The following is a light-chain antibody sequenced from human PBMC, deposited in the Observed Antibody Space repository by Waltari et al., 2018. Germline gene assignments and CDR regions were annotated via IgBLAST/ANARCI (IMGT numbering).Light chain of an antibody. CDR1: QGISNY. CDR2: AAS. V-gene: IGKV1-27*01. CDR3: QKYNSAPAT. J-gene: IGKJ3*01. Sequence: DIQMTQSPSSLSASVGDRVTITCRASQGISNYLAWYQQKPGKVPKLLIYAASTLQSGAPVRLSGSGSGTDFTLTISSLQPEDVATYYCQKYNSAPATFGPGTKVDIK.